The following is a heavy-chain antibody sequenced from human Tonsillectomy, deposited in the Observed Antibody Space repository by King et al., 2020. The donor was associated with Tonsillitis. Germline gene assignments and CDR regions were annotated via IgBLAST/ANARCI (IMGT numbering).Heavy chain of an antibody. CDR2: INHSGST. Sequence: VQLQQWGAGLLKPSETLSLTCAVYGGSFSGYSWSWIRQPPGKGLEWIGEINHSGSTNYNPSLKSRITISVDTSKNHFSLKLSSVTAADTAVYYCARGSPQHSGYGRWGQGTLVTVSS. CDR1: GGSFSGYS. D-gene: IGHD5-12*01. CDR3: ARGSPQHSGYGR. V-gene: IGHV4-34*01. J-gene: IGHJ4*02.